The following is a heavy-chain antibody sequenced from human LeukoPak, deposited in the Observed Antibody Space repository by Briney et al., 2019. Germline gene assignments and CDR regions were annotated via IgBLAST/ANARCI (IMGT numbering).Heavy chain of an antibody. CDR3: ARDGDYGTGSYYRGCIDS. V-gene: IGHV1-2*02. CDR1: GYSFTAFY. J-gene: IGHJ4*02. Sequence: ASVKACCKTSGYSFTAFYIHWVRQAPGQGLEWMGWIHPRRGDTNYAQKFQGRVTMTRDTSISTAYLDLSSLRSDDTAVYYCARDGDYGTGSYYRGCIDSWGQGTPVTVSP. D-gene: IGHD3-10*01. CDR2: IHPRRGDT.